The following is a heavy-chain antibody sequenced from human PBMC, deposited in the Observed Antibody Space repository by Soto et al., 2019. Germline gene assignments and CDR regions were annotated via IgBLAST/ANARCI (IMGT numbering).Heavy chain of an antibody. CDR2: MWFDENKK. J-gene: IGHJ3*01. D-gene: IGHD3-10*01. CDR3: ARDTPSYYYGSGSYYHDAFDV. CDR1: GFNFKNYG. V-gene: IGHV3-33*01. Sequence: PGGSLRLSCAGSGFNFKNYGMHWVRQAPGKGLEWVAVMWFDENKKYYADPVKGRFTISRDNSKNSVFLEMNSLRADDTAVYYCARDTPSYYYGSGSYYHDAFDVWGPGTMVTVSS.